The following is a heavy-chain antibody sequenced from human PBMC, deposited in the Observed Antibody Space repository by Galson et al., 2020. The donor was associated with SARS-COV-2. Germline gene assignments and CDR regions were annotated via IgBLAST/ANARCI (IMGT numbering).Heavy chain of an antibody. J-gene: IGHJ5*02. D-gene: IGHD3-22*01. CDR3: ARGPYPITMTGVLKRTGPFDP. CDR1: GYTFTAYY. CDR2: INPNSGDT. V-gene: IGHV1-2*06. Sequence: ASVKVSCKASGYTFTAYYMHWVRQAPGQGLEWMGRINPNSGDTNSAQKFQGRVTMTRDTSISTAYMELSRLTSDDTAVYYCARGPYPITMTGVLKRTGPFDPWGQGTLVTVSS.